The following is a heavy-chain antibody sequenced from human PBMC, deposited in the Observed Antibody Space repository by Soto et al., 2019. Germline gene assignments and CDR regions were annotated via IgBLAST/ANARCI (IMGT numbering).Heavy chain of an antibody. J-gene: IGHJ6*02. D-gene: IGHD6-13*01. CDR1: GFTFSSYA. Sequence: GGSLRLSCAASGFTFSSYAMHWVRQAPGKGLEWVAVISYDGSNKYYADSVKGRFTIPRDNSKNTLYLQMNSLRAEDTAVYYCAREYSSSWYRLYYYYYYGMDVWGQGTTVTVSS. CDR3: AREYSSSWYRLYYYYYYGMDV. CDR2: ISYDGSNK. V-gene: IGHV3-30-3*01.